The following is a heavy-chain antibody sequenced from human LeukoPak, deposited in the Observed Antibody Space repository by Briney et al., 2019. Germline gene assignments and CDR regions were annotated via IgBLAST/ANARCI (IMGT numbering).Heavy chain of an antibody. CDR3: AKTPTSQPDCSSTRCREY. J-gene: IGHJ4*02. CDR1: GYTFTGYY. Sequence: ASVKVSCKASGYTFTGYYMHWGRQAPGQGGEWRGWINPNSGGTNYAQKFQGRVTMTMDTSISTAYMELSRLRSDDTAVYYCAKTPTSQPDCSSTRCREYWGQGTLVTVSS. D-gene: IGHD2-2*01. V-gene: IGHV1-2*02. CDR2: INPNSGGT.